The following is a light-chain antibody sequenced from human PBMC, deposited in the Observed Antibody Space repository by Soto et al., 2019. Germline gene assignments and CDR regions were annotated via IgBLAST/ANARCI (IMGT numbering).Light chain of an antibody. Sequence: EIVMTQSPATLSVSPGERATLSCRASQSVGSSLAWYQQKPGQAPRLLIYGASTRATGIPDRFSGSGSGTEFTLTISSLQSEDFAVYYCQHYNNWPRDTFVQGTKLEIK. CDR3: QHYNNWPRDT. V-gene: IGKV3-15*01. J-gene: IGKJ2*01. CDR2: GAS. CDR1: QSVGSS.